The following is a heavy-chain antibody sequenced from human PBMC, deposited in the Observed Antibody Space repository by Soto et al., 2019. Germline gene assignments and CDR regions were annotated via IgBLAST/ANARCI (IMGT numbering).Heavy chain of an antibody. CDR2: IIPIFGTA. CDR3: ASTNSLRGVGYYNYGTDV. Sequence: QVQLVQSGAEVKKPGSSVKVSCKASGGTFSSYAISWVRQAPGQGLEWMGGIIPIFGTANYAQKFQGIVTISADESTCTAYMELISLSSEDTALFYSASTNSLRGVGYYNYGTDVWGQGTTVTVS. D-gene: IGHD3-10*01. J-gene: IGHJ6*02. V-gene: IGHV1-69*12. CDR1: GGTFSSYA.